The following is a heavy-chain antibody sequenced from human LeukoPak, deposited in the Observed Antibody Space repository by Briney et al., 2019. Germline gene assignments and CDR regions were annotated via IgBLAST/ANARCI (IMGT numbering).Heavy chain of an antibody. J-gene: IGHJ4*02. CDR1: GFSFSSYG. CDR2: ISYDGSNE. CDR3: AKDLGVGAYLLFDYITSGLDS. Sequence: GRSLRLSCAASGFSFSSYGMHWVRQAPGKGLEWVAVISYDGSNEYFADSVKGRFTVSRDNSKNTLYLQMNSLRPEDTAVYYCAKDLGVGAYLLFDYITSGLDSWGQGTLVTVSS. V-gene: IGHV3-30*18. D-gene: IGHD2/OR15-2a*01.